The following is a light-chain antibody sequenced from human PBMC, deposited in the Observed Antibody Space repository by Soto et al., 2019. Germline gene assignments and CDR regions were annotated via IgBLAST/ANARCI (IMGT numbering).Light chain of an antibody. CDR2: AAS. J-gene: IGKJ5*01. Sequence: DIQRTQSPSSLSASVEDRVIITGRASQSISNHLNWYQQKPGKAPKLLIFAASSLHSGVPSRFSGSGSGTDFTLTISSLQPEDFATYYCQHYDGYPQIFGQGTRLEIK. CDR3: QHYDGYPQI. V-gene: IGKV1-16*01. CDR1: QSISNH.